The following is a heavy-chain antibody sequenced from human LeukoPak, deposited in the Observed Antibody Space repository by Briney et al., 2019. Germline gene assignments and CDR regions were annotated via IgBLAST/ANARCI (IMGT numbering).Heavy chain of an antibody. J-gene: IGHJ4*02. CDR2: ISSSSSYI. Sequence: GGSLRLSCAASGFTFSSYSMNWVRQAPGKGLEWVSSISSSSSYIYYADSVKGRFTISRDNAKNSLYLQMTSLRADDTAVYYCARVWSPPYTSTWPDYFDAWGQGVLVTVSS. D-gene: IGHD6-13*01. V-gene: IGHV3-21*01. CDR1: GFTFSSYS. CDR3: ARVWSPPYTSTWPDYFDA.